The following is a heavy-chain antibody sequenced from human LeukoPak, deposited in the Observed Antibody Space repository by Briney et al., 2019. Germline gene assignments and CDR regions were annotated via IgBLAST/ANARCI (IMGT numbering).Heavy chain of an antibody. CDR3: AREGVGGYTEAFDY. Sequence: GGSLRLSCADSGFTFSRFWMNWIRQAPGKGPEWVSAIDSSSRSIYYADSVKGRFTVSRDDAKNSLYLQMNSLRAEDTAVYYCAREGVGGYTEAFDYWGQGTLVTVSS. D-gene: IGHD5-12*01. V-gene: IGHV3-21*01. CDR2: IDSSSRSI. J-gene: IGHJ4*02. CDR1: GFTFSRFW.